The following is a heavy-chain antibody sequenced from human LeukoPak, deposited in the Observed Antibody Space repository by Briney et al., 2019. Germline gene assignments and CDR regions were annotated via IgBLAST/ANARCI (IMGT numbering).Heavy chain of an antibody. D-gene: IGHD3-9*01. J-gene: IGHJ5*02. CDR3: ARSHVLRYFDWLLKYWFDP. Sequence: ASVKVSCKASGYTFTGYYMHWVRPAPGQGLEWMGWINPNSGGTNYAQKFQGRVTMTSDTSISTAYMELSRLRSDDTAVYYCARSHVLRYFDWLLKYWFDPWGQGTLVTVSS. V-gene: IGHV1-2*02. CDR1: GYTFTGYY. CDR2: INPNSGGT.